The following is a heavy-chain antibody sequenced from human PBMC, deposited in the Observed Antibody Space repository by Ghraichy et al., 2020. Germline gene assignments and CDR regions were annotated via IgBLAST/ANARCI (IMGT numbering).Heavy chain of an antibody. CDR2: IGTDSYT. Sequence: GALRLSCVASGFTFSTYNMNWVRQAPGKGLEWVSSIGTDSYTYYADSVRGRFTISRDNAKTSLFLQMNSLRAEDTAVYYCAREPRSKQLEDWGQGTLVTVSS. D-gene: IGHD6-13*01. CDR3: AREPRSKQLED. V-gene: IGHV3-21*01. CDR1: GFTFSTYN. J-gene: IGHJ4*02.